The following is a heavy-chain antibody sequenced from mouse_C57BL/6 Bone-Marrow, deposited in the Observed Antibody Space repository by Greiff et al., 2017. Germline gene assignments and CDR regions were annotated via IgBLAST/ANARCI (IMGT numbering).Heavy chain of an antibody. J-gene: IGHJ3*01. CDR1: GYTFTDYY. D-gene: IGHD2-4*01. Sequence: VQLQQSGAELVRPGASVKLSCKASGYTFTDYYINWVKQRPGQGLEWIARIYPGSGNTYYNEKFKGKATLTAEKSSSTAYMQLSSLTSEDSAVYVCARERDYDYLFAYWGQGTLVTVSA. CDR2: IYPGSGNT. CDR3: ARERDYDYLFAY. V-gene: IGHV1-76*01.